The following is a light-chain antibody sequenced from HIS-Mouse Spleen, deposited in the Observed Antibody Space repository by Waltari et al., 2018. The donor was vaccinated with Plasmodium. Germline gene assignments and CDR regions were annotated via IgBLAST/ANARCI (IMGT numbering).Light chain of an antibody. J-gene: IGKJ1*01. V-gene: IGKV3-20*01. CDR3: QQYGSSGT. CDR1: QSVSSSY. CDR2: GAS. Sequence: EIVLTQSPGTLSLSPGERATLSCRASQSVSSSYLAWYQQKPGQAPRLLINGASSRATGIPDRFSGSGSVTDFTLTISRLEPEDFAVYYCQQYGSSGTFGQGTKVEIK.